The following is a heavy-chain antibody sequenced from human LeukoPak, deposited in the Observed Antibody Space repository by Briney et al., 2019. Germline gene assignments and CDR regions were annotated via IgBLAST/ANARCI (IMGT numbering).Heavy chain of an antibody. CDR3: AAALYSSGWFDY. V-gene: IGHV4-59*01. J-gene: IGHJ5*01. D-gene: IGHD6-19*01. CDR2: IYYSGST. CDR1: GGSISSYY. Sequence: SETLSLTCTVSGGSISSYYWSWIRQPPGKGLECIGYIYYSGSTNYNPSLKSRVTISVDTSKNQFSLKLSSVTAADTAVYYCAAALYSSGWFDYWGQGTLVTVSS.